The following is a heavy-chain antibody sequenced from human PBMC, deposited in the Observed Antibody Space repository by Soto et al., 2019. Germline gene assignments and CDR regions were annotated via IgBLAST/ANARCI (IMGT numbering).Heavy chain of an antibody. CDR2: IYYSGST. V-gene: IGHV4-39*01. D-gene: IGHD6-6*01. CDR1: GGSISSSSYY. CDR3: VTTLEQLVHTSYYYYYMDV. J-gene: IGHJ6*03. Sequence: QLQLQESGPGLVKPSETLSLTCTVSGGSISSSSYYWGWIRQPPGKGLEWIGSIYYSGSTYYNPSLKGRVTISVDTSKNQFSLKLSPVTAADTAVYYCVTTLEQLVHTSYYYYYMDVWGKGTTVTVSS.